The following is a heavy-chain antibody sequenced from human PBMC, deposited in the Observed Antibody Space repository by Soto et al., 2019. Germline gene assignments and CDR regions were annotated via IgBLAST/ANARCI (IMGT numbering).Heavy chain of an antibody. CDR1: GSTFPSST. J-gene: IGHJ4*02. V-gene: IGHV1-18*01. CDR2: INAHNGNT. CDR3: AIAAYGDPDY. Sequence: QVQMVQSGAEVKKPGASVKVSCKASGSTFPSSTVSWVRQAPGQGLEWMGWINAHNGNTKYAQKFQGRLTMTTATSTGTVYMELRSLRSDDTAIYFCAIAAYGDPDYWGQGTLVTVSS. D-gene: IGHD4-17*01.